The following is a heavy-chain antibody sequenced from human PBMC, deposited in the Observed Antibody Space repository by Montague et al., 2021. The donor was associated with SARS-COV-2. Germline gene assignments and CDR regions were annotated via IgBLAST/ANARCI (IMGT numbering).Heavy chain of an antibody. CDR1: GGSFSGWY. CDR3: ARGGGNILTNYYYYYLDV. Sequence: SETLSLTCAVYGGSFSGWYWSWVRQPPGKGLEWIGEINRRGNTIYNPSLKSRVTIPEDTSKSQFSLKLSSVTAADTAVYYCARGGGNILTNYYYYYLDVWGTGTTVTVSS. CDR2: INRRGNT. D-gene: IGHD4-23*01. J-gene: IGHJ6*03. V-gene: IGHV4-34*01.